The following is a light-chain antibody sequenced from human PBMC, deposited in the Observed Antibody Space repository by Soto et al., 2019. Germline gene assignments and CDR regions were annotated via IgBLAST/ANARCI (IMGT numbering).Light chain of an antibody. CDR2: GTS. CDR1: QSVSSSY. CDR3: HQYDKSPWT. J-gene: IGKJ1*01. V-gene: IGKV3-20*01. Sequence: EIVLTQPPGTLSLSPGERATLSCRASQSVSSSYLAWYQQKPGQAPRLLIYGTSTRATGIPDRFSASGSGTDFTLTISSLEPEDFAVYYCHQYDKSPWTFGRGTKVEIK.